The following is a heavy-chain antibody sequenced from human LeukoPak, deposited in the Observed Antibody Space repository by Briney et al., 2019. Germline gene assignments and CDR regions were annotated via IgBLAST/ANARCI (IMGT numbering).Heavy chain of an antibody. V-gene: IGHV3-7*03. Sequence: GGSLRLSCVGSGFTFSSYWMTWVRQAPGKGLEWVANIKDDGSEKYSVDSVKGRFTISRDNAKNLLYLQMSSLRAEDTAVYYCASNTDYYDSSGCFDYWGQGTLVTVSS. D-gene: IGHD3-22*01. CDR1: GFTFSSYW. CDR2: IKDDGSEK. CDR3: ASNTDYYDSSGCFDY. J-gene: IGHJ4*02.